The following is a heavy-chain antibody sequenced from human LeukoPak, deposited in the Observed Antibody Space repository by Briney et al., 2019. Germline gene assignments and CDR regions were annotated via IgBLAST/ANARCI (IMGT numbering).Heavy chain of an antibody. Sequence: GGSLRLSCAASGFTFSSYSMNWVRQAPGKGLEWVSSISGSSSYIYYADSVKGRFTISRDNAKNSLYVQMNSLRAEDTAVYYCASAPRIVGYTSRELGHWYFDLWGRGTLVTVSS. CDR3: ASAPRIVGYTSRELGHWYFDL. D-gene: IGHD6-13*01. CDR2: ISGSSSYI. CDR1: GFTFSSYS. J-gene: IGHJ2*01. V-gene: IGHV3-21*01.